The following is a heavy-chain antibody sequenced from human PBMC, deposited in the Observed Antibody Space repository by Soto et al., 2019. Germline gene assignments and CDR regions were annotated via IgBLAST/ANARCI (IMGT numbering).Heavy chain of an antibody. V-gene: IGHV1-69*18. J-gene: IGHJ4*02. CDR1: GGTFSTYS. D-gene: IGHD6-19*01. Sequence: QVQLVQSGAEVKEPGSSVKVSCKASGGTFSTYSISWVRQAPGQGLEWMGMIIPMFGTPDYAQKSQGRVTITADESTSRVYMELSSLRSEDTAVYYCSREGGAYSSGWRYFDYWGQGTLVTVSS. CDR2: IIPMFGTP. CDR3: SREGGAYSSGWRYFDY.